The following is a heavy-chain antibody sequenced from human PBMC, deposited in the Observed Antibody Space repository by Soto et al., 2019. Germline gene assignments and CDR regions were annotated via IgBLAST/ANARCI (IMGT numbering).Heavy chain of an antibody. J-gene: IGHJ4*02. Sequence: SETLSLTCSVSGGSFISGENYWSWIRQPPGKGLEYIGYIHDSGSTKYNPSLKSRVSMSVDSSKNQFSLKLTSVTAADTAVYYCARRGGVYYFDYWGQGTLVTVSS. D-gene: IGHD2-8*02. CDR3: ARRGGVYYFDY. CDR1: GGSFISGENY. V-gene: IGHV4-61*08. CDR2: IHDSGST.